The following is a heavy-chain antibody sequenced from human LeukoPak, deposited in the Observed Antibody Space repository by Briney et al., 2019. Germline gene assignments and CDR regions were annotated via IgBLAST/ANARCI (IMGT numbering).Heavy chain of an antibody. CDR2: ISYDGSNK. CDR1: GFTFSSYG. CDR3: AKGGSYDL. Sequence: PGGSLRLSCAASGFTFSSYGMHWVRQAPGKGLEWMAVISYDGSNKYYADSVKGRFTISRDNSKNTLYLQMNSLRAEDTAVYYCAKGGSYDLWGQGTMVTVSS. V-gene: IGHV3-30*18. J-gene: IGHJ3*01. D-gene: IGHD3-22*01.